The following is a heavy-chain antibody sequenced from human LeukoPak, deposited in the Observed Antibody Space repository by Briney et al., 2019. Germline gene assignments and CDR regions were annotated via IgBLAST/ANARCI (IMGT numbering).Heavy chain of an antibody. CDR2: LNSDGTYT. CDR3: ARGERGYSYGYGDY. V-gene: IGHV3-74*01. D-gene: IGHD5-18*01. Sequence: GGSLRLSCAASEFTFSKYWMHWVRQAPGKGLVWVSRLNSDGTYTSYADSVKGRFTMSRDNAKNTLYLQVNSLRAEDTAVYYCARGERGYSYGYGDYWGQGTLVTVSS. CDR1: EFTFSKYW. J-gene: IGHJ4*02.